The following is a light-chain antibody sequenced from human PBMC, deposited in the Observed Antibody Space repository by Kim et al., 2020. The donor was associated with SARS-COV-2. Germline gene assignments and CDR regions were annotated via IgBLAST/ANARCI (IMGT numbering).Light chain of an antibody. CDR1: KTISSW. CDR3: QQYYVSSGT. CDR2: DAS. V-gene: IGKV1-5*01. J-gene: IGKJ1*01. Sequence: ASVGDRVTITCRASKTISSWLAWYQQKTGKAPELLIYDASSLQSGVPSRFSGSGSGTEFSLTISSLQPDDFATYYCQQYYVSSGTFGPGTKVEIK.